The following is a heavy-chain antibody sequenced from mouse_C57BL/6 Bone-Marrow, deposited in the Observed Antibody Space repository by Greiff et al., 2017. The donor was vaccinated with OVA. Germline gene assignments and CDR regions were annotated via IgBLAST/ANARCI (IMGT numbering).Heavy chain of an antibody. CDR1: GYTFTSYT. Sequence: VQLQQSGAELARPGASVKMSCKASGYTFTSYTMHWVRQRPGQGLEWIGYINPSSGYTKYNQKFKDKATLTADKSSSTAYMQLSSLTSEDSAVYYCASPYYFDYWGQGTTLTVSS. CDR3: ASPYYFDY. J-gene: IGHJ2*01. CDR2: INPSSGYT. V-gene: IGHV1-4*01.